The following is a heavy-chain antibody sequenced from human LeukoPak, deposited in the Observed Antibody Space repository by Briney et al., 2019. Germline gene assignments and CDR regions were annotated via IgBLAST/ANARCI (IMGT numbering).Heavy chain of an antibody. CDR2: IYSSGST. CDR1: GASISSGSNY. V-gene: IGHV4-39*07. CDR3: ARCRSSWTRNWFDP. D-gene: IGHD6-13*01. J-gene: IGHJ5*02. Sequence: SETLSLTCSVSGASISSGSNYWGWIRQPPGKTLEWIGSIYSSGSTYYNPSLKSRVIIIIDTPKNHFSLTLSSVTAADTAVYYCARCRSSWTRNWFDPWGQGTLVTVSS.